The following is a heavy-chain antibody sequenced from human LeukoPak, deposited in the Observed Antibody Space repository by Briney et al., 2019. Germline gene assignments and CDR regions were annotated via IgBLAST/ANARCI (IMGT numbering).Heavy chain of an antibody. CDR1: GFTFSSYA. J-gene: IGHJ4*02. V-gene: IGHV3-23*01. CDR2: ISGSGGST. D-gene: IGHD4-17*01. Sequence: GGSLRLSCATSGFTFSSYAMSWVRQAPGKGLEWVSAISGSGGSTYYADSVKGRFTISRDNSKNTLYLQMNSLRAEDTAVYYCAKSPRGLATVTTYYFDYWGQGTLVTVSS. CDR3: AKSPRGLATVTTYYFDY.